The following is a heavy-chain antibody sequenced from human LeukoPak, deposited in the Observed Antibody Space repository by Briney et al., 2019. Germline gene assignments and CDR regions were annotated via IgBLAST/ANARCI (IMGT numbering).Heavy chain of an antibody. D-gene: IGHD3-16*01. CDR1: GGSISSYY. J-gene: IGHJ4*02. V-gene: IGHV4-59*12. CDR2: IYYSGST. CDR3: ARWASVGANDY. Sequence: SETLSLTCTVSGGSISSYYWSWIRQPPGKGLEWIGYIYYSGSTYYNPSLKSRVTISVDTSKNQFSLKLSSVTAADTAVYYCARWASVGANDYWGQGTLVTVSS.